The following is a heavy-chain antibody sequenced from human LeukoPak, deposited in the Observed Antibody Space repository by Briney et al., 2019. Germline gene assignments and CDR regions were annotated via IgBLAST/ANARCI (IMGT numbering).Heavy chain of an antibody. Sequence: SETLSLTCTVSGGSISSYYWSWLRQPPGKGLEWLGHIYYSGSTNYNPSLKSRVTISVDTSKNQFSLTLSSVTAADTAVYYCARATLRTMVRGVIFDYWGQGTLVTVSS. CDR2: IYYSGST. J-gene: IGHJ4*02. CDR1: GGSISSYY. D-gene: IGHD3-10*01. V-gene: IGHV4-59*01. CDR3: ARATLRTMVRGVIFDY.